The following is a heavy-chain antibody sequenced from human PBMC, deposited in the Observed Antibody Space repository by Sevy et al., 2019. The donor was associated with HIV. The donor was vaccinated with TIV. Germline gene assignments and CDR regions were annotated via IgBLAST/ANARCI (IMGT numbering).Heavy chain of an antibody. CDR3: AREEERSAIFGVVGAFDI. J-gene: IGHJ3*02. D-gene: IGHD3-3*01. CDR2: IYYSGST. CDR1: GGSISSGGYY. Sequence: SETLSLTCTVSGGSISSGGYYWSWIRQHPGKGLEWIGYIYYSGSTYYNPSLKSRVTISVDTSKNQFPLKLSSVTAADTAVYYCAREEERSAIFGVVGAFDIWGQGTMVTVSS. V-gene: IGHV4-31*03.